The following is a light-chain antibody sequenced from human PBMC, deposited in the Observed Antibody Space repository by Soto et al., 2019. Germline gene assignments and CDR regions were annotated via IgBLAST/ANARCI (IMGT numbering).Light chain of an antibody. CDR2: EVS. Sequence: QSVLTQPPSASGSPGQSVTISCTGTSSDVRDYNYVSWYQQHPGKAPKLMIYEVSKRPSGVPDRFSGSKSGNTASLTVSGLQAEDEADYYCSSYAGSNNFVFGGGTKLTVL. J-gene: IGLJ2*01. CDR3: SSYAGSNNFV. CDR1: SSDVRDYNY. V-gene: IGLV2-8*01.